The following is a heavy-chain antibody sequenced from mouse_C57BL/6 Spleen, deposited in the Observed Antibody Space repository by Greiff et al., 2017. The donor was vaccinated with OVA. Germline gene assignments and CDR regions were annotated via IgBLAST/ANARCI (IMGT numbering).Heavy chain of an antibody. V-gene: IGHV1-52*01. CDR3: AREPFTTVVARYFDV. Sequence: VQLQQPGAELVRPGSSVKLSCKASGYTFTSYWMHWVKQRPIQGLEWIGNIDPSDSETHYNQKFKDKATLTVDKSSSTAYMQLSSLTSEDSAVYYCAREPFTTVVARYFDVWGTGTTVTVSS. D-gene: IGHD1-1*01. CDR2: IDPSDSET. J-gene: IGHJ1*03. CDR1: GYTFTSYW.